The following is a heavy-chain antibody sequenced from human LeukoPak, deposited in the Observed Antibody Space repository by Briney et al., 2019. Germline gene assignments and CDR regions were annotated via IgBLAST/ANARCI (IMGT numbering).Heavy chain of an antibody. V-gene: IGHV1-69*05. CDR3: ARADGSGSYFVDYYYGMDV. Sequence: SVKVSCKASGGTFITYTINWVRQAPGQGLEWMGGIIPIFGTANYAQKFQGRVTVTTDDSTSTAFMELSSLRSEDTAVYYCARADGSGSYFVDYYYGMDVWGQGTTVTVSS. CDR2: IIPIFGTA. D-gene: IGHD3-10*01. CDR1: GGTFITYT. J-gene: IGHJ6*02.